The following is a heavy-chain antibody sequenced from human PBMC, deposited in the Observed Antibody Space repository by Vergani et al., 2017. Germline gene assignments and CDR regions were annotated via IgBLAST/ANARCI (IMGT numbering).Heavy chain of an antibody. V-gene: IGHV5-51*01. CDR2: IYPGDYDT. D-gene: IGHD6-19*01. CDR1: GYSFTNYW. J-gene: IGHJ4*02. Sequence: EVQLVQSGAEVKKPGESLKISCKGSGYSFTNYWIDWVRQMPGKGLEWMGVIYPGDYDTRYSPSFQGQVTLAVDKYISTAYLQLSSLKAADTAMYSCAGHEVGGITTHGPDYWGQGTLVTVSS. CDR3: AGHEVGGITTHGPDY.